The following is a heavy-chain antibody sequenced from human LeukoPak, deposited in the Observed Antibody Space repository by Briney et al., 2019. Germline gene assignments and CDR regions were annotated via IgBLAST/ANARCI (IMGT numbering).Heavy chain of an antibody. CDR1: GFTFSDYY. D-gene: IGHD2-15*01. Sequence: GGSLRLSCAASGFTFSDYYMSWIRQAPGKGLEGVSYISSSGSTIYYADSVKGRFTISRDNAKNSLYLQMNSLRAEDTAVYYCARGYCSGGSCYHDAFDIWGQGTMVTVSS. CDR2: ISSSGSTI. J-gene: IGHJ3*02. V-gene: IGHV3-11*01. CDR3: ARGYCSGGSCYHDAFDI.